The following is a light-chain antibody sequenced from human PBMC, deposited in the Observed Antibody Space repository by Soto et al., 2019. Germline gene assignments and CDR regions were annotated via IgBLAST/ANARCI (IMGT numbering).Light chain of an antibody. V-gene: IGLV2-14*01. J-gene: IGLJ2*01. CDR2: EVS. CDR3: SSYTSSSTLVV. Sequence: QSALTQPDSVSGSPGQSITISCTGTSSDVGGYNYVSWYQQHPGKAPKLMIYEVSNRPSGVSNRFPGSKSGNTASLTISGLQAEDEADYYCSSYTSSSTLVVFGGGTKVTVL. CDR1: SSDVGGYNY.